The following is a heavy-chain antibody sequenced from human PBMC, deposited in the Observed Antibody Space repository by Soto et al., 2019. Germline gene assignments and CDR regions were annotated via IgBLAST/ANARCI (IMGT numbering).Heavy chain of an antibody. V-gene: IGHV1-69*01. J-gene: IGHJ6*02. Sequence: QVQLVQSGAEVKKPGSSVKVSCKASGGTFSSYAVSWVRQAPGQGLEWMGGIIPIFGTANYAQKFQGRVTITADESTSKAYMELSSLRSEDTAVYYFARRVTPPLAYDYGIDVWGQGTTVTGSS. CDR1: GGTFSSYA. CDR2: IIPIFGTA. D-gene: IGHD2-21*02. CDR3: ARRVTPPLAYDYGIDV.